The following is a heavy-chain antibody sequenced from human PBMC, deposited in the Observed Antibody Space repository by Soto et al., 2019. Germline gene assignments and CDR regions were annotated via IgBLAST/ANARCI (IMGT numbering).Heavy chain of an antibody. CDR2: IYYSGST. CDR1: GGSISSYY. D-gene: IGHD6-19*01. CDR3: ARVNGPGIAVAGTEYYFDY. Sequence: SETLSLTCTVSGGSISSYYWSWIRQPPGKGLEWIGYIYYSGSTNYNPSLKSRVTISVDTSKNQFSLKLSSVTAADTAVYYCARVNGPGIAVAGTEYYFDYWGQGTLVTVSS. J-gene: IGHJ4*02. V-gene: IGHV4-59*01.